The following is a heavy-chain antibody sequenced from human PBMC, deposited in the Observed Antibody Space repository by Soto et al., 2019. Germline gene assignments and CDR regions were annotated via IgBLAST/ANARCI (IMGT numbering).Heavy chain of an antibody. V-gene: IGHV1-8*01. J-gene: IGHJ4*02. CDR2: INPNSGNT. Sequence: ASVKVSCKASGYIFTNYDINWVRQATGQGLEYLGWINPNSGNTGYVQKFLGRVTMTRDTSTSTLYMELTSLRSEDTAVYYCARGGHVVVVTAAFDYWGQGTLVTVS. CDR3: ARGGHVVVVTAAFDY. D-gene: IGHD2-21*02. CDR1: GYIFTNYD.